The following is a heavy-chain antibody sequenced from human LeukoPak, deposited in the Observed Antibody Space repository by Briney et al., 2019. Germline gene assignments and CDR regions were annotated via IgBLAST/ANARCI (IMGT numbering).Heavy chain of an antibody. Sequence: GGSLRLSCAASGFTFSSYWMSWVRQAPGKGLEWVANIKQDGVEKKYGDSVKGRFTISRDNAKSSVILQMNSLRVEDTAAYYCARRGYYDYWGQGTLVTVSS. CDR2: IKQDGVEK. J-gene: IGHJ4*02. D-gene: IGHD3-22*01. V-gene: IGHV3-7*01. CDR3: ARRGYYDY. CDR1: GFTFSSYW.